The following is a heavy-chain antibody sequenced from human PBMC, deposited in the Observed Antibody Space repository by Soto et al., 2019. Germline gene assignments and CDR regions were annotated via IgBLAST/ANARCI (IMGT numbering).Heavy chain of an antibody. CDR3: ARGSSFQGSSYTWYFDY. J-gene: IGHJ4*02. Sequence: SETLSLTCTVSGGSICSGGYYWSWIRQHPGKGLEWIGYIYYSGSTYYNPSLKSRVTISVDTSKNQFSLKLSSVTAADTAVYYCARGSSFQGSSYTWYFDYWGQGTLVTVSS. CDR1: GGSICSGGYY. V-gene: IGHV4-31*03. D-gene: IGHD2-2*02. CDR2: IYYSGST.